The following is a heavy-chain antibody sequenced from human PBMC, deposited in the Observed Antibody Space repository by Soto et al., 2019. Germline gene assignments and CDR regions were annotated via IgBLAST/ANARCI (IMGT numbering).Heavy chain of an antibody. CDR3: VGGGSSGYIYYYYYYGMDV. Sequence: GGSLRLSCAASGFTFSSYGMHWVRQAPGKGLEWVAVISCDGSNKYYADSVKGRFTISRDNSKNTLYLQMNSLRAEDTAVYYCVGGGSSGYIYYYYYYGMDVWGQGTTVTVSS. CDR1: GFTFSSYG. V-gene: IGHV3-30*03. D-gene: IGHD3-22*01. CDR2: ISCDGSNK. J-gene: IGHJ6*02.